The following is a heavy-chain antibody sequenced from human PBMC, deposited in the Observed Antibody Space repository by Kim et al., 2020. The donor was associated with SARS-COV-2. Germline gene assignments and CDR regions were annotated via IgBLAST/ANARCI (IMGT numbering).Heavy chain of an antibody. Sequence: ASVKVSCKASGYTITSYGISWVGQAPGQGLAWMGWVGVYKDNTTYAQKPQGGINMTTDTYTSTAYLALRSLRSDDTEEYYCARDRGTGDVEIWGQGQMVT. CDR2: VGVYKDNT. CDR1: GYTITSYG. V-gene: IGHV1-18*01. CDR3: ARDRGTGDVEI. J-gene: IGHJ3*02. D-gene: IGHD1-1*01.